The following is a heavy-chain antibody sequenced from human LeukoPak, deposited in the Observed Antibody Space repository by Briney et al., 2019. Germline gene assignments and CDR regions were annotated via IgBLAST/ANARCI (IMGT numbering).Heavy chain of an antibody. Sequence: ASVNLSCKASGYTFTSYDTNWVRQATAQGLEWMGWMNPNSGNTGYAQKFQGRVTITRNTSISTAYMELSSLRSEDTAVYYCARGPSFRYQPRPYYFDYWGQGTLVTVSS. J-gene: IGHJ4*02. CDR2: MNPNSGNT. CDR1: GYTFTSYD. V-gene: IGHV1-8*03. CDR3: ARGPSFRYQPRPYYFDY. D-gene: IGHD2-2*01.